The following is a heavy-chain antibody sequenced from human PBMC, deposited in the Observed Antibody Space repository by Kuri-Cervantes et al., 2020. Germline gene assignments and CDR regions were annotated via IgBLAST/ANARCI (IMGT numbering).Heavy chain of an antibody. CDR3: ASNEGTNWNDYYFDY. CDR1: GVSITSSY. J-gene: IGHJ4*02. D-gene: IGHD1-1*01. V-gene: IGHV4-59*01. CDR2: ISYRGAT. Sequence: SETLSLTCTVSGVSITSSYWSWIRLAPGKGLEYVGYISYRGATSYNPSLKSRVTISGDTSKNQFSLKLSSVTAADTAVYYCASNEGTNWNDYYFDYWGQGTLVTVSS.